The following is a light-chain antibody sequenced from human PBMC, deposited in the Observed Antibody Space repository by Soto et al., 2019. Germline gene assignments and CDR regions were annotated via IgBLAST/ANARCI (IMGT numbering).Light chain of an antibody. J-gene: IGKJ1*01. CDR3: QHTYLTPLT. Sequence: DIQMTQSPSSLSPSVGDRVTITCRASQTIGRNLNWYHQKPGEAPKLLIYAASTLQSGVPSRFSGSGSGTDFTLAINSLQPEDFATYYCQHTYLTPLTFGPGTKVEI. CDR1: QTIGRN. CDR2: AAS. V-gene: IGKV1-39*01.